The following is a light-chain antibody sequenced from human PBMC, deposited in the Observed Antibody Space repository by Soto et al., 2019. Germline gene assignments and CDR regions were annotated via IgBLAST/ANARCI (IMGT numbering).Light chain of an antibody. J-gene: IGKJ1*01. CDR1: QSISNY. Sequence: DIQMTQSPSTLSASVGDRVTIACRASQSISNYLAWYQQKPGKAPKLLIYKASSLESGVPSRFSGNGSGTEFTLTISSLQPDDFATYYCQQYNSYSWTFGQGTKVEIK. CDR2: KAS. CDR3: QQYNSYSWT. V-gene: IGKV1-5*03.